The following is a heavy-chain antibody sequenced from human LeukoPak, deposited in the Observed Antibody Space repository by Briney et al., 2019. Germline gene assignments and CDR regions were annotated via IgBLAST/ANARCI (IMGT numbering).Heavy chain of an antibody. CDR2: ISAYNGNT. CDR1: GYTFTSYG. CDR3: ARVVTPRYCSTTSCYWKGWFDP. Sequence: ASVKVSCKASGYTFTSYGISWVRQAPGQGLEWMGWISAYNGNTNYAQKLQGRVTMTTDTSTSTAYMELRSLRSEDTAVYYCARVVTPRYCSTTSCYWKGWFDPWGQGTLVTVSS. D-gene: IGHD2-2*01. V-gene: IGHV1-18*01. J-gene: IGHJ5*02.